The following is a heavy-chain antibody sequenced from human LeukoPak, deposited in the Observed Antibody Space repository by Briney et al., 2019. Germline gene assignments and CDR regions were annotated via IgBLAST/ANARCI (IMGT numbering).Heavy chain of an antibody. CDR2: ISGSGGST. Sequence: GGSLRLSCAASGFTLSNYAMSWARQAPGKGLEWVSAISGSGGSTYYADSVKGRFTISRDNSKNTLYLQMNSLRAEDTAVYYCAKVSSYDILTGYSPLIDYWGQGTLVTVSS. D-gene: IGHD3-9*01. J-gene: IGHJ4*02. CDR1: GFTLSNYA. CDR3: AKVSSYDILTGYSPLIDY. V-gene: IGHV3-23*01.